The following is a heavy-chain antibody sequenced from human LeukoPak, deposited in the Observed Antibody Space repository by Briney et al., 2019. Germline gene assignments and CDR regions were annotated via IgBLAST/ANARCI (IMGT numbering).Heavy chain of an antibody. J-gene: IGHJ4*02. CDR3: ARKIPSGPVDH. CDR2: IYPGNSDT. D-gene: IGHD2-2*01. Sequence: GESLKISCKGSGYSFASDCIGWVRQMPGKGLEWMGIIYPGNSDTKYTPSFQGQVTISADQAISTAYLQWNSLKASDTAMYYCARKIPSGPVDHWGQGTLVTVSS. CDR1: GYSFASDC. V-gene: IGHV5-51*01.